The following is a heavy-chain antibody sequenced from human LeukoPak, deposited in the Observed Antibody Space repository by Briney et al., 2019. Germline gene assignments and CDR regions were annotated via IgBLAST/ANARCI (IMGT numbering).Heavy chain of an antibody. J-gene: IGHJ5*02. D-gene: IGHD2-2*01. CDR3: ARDPAAMYWFDP. V-gene: IGHV1-3*01. CDR2: INAGNGNT. Sequence: ASVKVSCKASGYTFTSYAMNWVRQAPGQRLEWMGWINAGNGNTKYSQKFRGRVTITRDTSASTAYMELSSLGSEDTAVYYCARDPAAMYWFDPWGQGTLVTVSS. CDR1: GYTFTSYA.